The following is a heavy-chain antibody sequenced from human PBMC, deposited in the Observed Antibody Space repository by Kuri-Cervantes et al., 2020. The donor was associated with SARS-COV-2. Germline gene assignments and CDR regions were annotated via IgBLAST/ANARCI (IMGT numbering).Heavy chain of an antibody. CDR3: ARVAGRVGATYY. Sequence: ASVNVSCKASGYTFTSYGVSWVRQAPGQGLEWMGWISAYNGNTNYAQKLQGRVTMTTDTSTSTAYMELRSLRSDDTDVYYCARVAGRVGATYYWGQGTLVTVSS. V-gene: IGHV1-18*01. J-gene: IGHJ4*02. CDR2: ISAYNGNT. D-gene: IGHD1-26*01. CDR1: GYTFTSYG.